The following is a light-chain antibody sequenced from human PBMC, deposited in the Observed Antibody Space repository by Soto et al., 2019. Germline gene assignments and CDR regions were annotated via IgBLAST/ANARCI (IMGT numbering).Light chain of an antibody. Sequence: DIQMNQSPSSLSAAVGDRVTITCQASPDISDYLNCYHQKPGQAPQFLIYDASYLETGVPSRFSGSGSGTDFTFTISGLQPEAIGPYYCQQYPSLPFTFGHGTTVDIK. CDR3: QQYPSLPFT. V-gene: IGKV1-33*01. CDR2: DAS. CDR1: PDISDY. J-gene: IGKJ3*01.